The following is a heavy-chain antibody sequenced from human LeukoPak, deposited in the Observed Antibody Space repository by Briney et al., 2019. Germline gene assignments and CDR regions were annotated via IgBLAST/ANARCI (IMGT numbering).Heavy chain of an antibody. CDR2: IRQDGDTK. CDR1: GFPFNAYW. Sequence: PGGSLRLPCAASGFPFNAYWMTWVRQAPGKGLEWVANIRQDGDTKYYVDSVKGRFTISRDNAMNSLYLQMNSLRAEDTAVYYCARARAGAGTFFFDYWGQGTLVTVSS. J-gene: IGHJ4*02. D-gene: IGHD6-13*01. CDR3: ARARAGAGTFFFDY. V-gene: IGHV3-7*03.